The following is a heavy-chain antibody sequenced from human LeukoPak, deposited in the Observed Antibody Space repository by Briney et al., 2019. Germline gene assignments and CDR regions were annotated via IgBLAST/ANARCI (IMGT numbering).Heavy chain of an antibody. D-gene: IGHD3-22*01. V-gene: IGHV1-2*02. Sequence: GASVKVSCTASGYTFTGYYMHWVRQAPGQGLEWMGWINPNSGGTNYAQKFQGRVTMTRDTSISTAYMELSRLRPDDTAVYYCARDYDSSGYTSDYWGQGTLVTVSS. CDR1: GYTFTGYY. CDR2: INPNSGGT. J-gene: IGHJ4*02. CDR3: ARDYDSSGYTSDY.